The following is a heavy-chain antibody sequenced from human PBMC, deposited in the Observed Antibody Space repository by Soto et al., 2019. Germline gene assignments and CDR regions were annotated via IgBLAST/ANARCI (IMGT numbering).Heavy chain of an antibody. CDR1: GYTFTSYD. J-gene: IGHJ5*02. CDR2: MNPNSGNT. Sequence: QVQLVQSGAEVKKPGASVKVSCKASGYTFTSYDINWVRQATGQGLEWMGWMNPNSGNTGYAQKFQGRVTMTRNTSISTAYMELSSLRSEDTAVYYCARGVVVAATNYGWFDPWCQGTLVTVSS. V-gene: IGHV1-8*01. CDR3: ARGVVVAATNYGWFDP. D-gene: IGHD2-15*01.